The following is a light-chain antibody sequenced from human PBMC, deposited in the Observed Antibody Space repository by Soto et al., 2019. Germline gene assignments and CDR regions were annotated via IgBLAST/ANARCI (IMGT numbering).Light chain of an antibody. CDR2: EVS. CDR1: SSDVGSYNY. Sequence: QSVLLQPASVSGSPGQSITISCTGTSSDVGSYNYVSWYQQRPGKAPKLMIYEVSNRPLGVSNRFSGSKSGNTASLTIYGLQAEDEADYYCSSFISGATRVVFGGGTKLTVL. V-gene: IGLV2-14*01. CDR3: SSFISGATRVV. J-gene: IGLJ2*01.